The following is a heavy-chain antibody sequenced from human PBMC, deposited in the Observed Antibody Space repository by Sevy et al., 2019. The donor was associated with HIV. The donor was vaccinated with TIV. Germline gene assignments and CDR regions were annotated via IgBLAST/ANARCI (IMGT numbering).Heavy chain of an antibody. Sequence: GGSLRLSCTASGFTFNFHGMHWVRQAPGKGLEWVAFIWHDGSNKYMADSVKRRFTISRDNSKNTLFLQMNSLTVEDTGVYYCARETYNSARWLYPWGQGTLVTVSS. D-gene: IGHD1-1*01. CDR2: IWHDGSNK. J-gene: IGHJ5*02. CDR1: GFTFNFHG. V-gene: IGHV3-30*02. CDR3: ARETYNSARWLYP.